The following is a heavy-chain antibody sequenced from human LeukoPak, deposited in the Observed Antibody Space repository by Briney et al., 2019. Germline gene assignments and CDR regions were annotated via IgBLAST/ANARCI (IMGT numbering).Heavy chain of an antibody. D-gene: IGHD3-9*01. CDR3: AKDGGRYFDFYYFDY. CDR1: GFTFSSYW. CDR2: VKYDGSEK. V-gene: IGHV3-7*03. J-gene: IGHJ4*02. Sequence: PGGSLRLSCAASGFTFSSYWMTWVRQAPGKGLEWVANVKYDGSEKYSVDSVKGRFTISRDNTKNSLYLQMNSLRAEDTAVYYCAKDGGRYFDFYYFDYWGQGTLVTVSS.